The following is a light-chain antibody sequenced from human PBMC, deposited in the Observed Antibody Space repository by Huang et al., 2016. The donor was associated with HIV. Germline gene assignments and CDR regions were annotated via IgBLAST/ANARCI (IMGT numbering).Light chain of an antibody. CDR2: TSS. Sequence: DIEMTQTPSSLSASVGDRVTITCRASQSIVRYLNWYQQKPGKAPNLLIYTSSSLQSGVPSRFSGSGSGTDFTLTISSLQPEDCATYYCQQSSSAPWTFGLGTKVELK. V-gene: IGKV1-39*01. CDR3: QQSSSAPWT. CDR1: QSIVRY. J-gene: IGKJ1*01.